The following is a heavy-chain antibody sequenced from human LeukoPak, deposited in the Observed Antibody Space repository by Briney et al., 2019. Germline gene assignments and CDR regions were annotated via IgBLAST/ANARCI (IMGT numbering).Heavy chain of an antibody. J-gene: IGHJ3*02. CDR3: AELEPRLDAFDI. D-gene: IGHD1-1*01. V-gene: IGHV4-59*01. CDR2: IYYSGST. Sequence: PSETLSLTCTVSGGSISSYYWSWIRQPPGKGLEWIGYIYYSGSTNYNPSLKSRVTISVDTSKNQFSLKLSSVTAADTAVYYCAELEPRLDAFDIWGQGTMVTVSS. CDR1: GGSISSYY.